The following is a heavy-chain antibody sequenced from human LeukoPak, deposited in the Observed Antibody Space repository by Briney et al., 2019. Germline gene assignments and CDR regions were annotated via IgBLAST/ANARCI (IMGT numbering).Heavy chain of an antibody. J-gene: IGHJ6*03. Sequence: GRSLRLSCAASGFIFSRYGMHWVRHAPGKGLEWVAVVSYDGTETKYADSVKGRLNLSRDNSKNMVYLQMNSLTFEDTAVYYCARAPPSDSSWYLYYYMDVWGKGTTVTVSS. V-gene: IGHV3-30*03. CDR3: ARAPPSDSSWYLYYYMDV. CDR1: GFIFSRYG. D-gene: IGHD6-13*01. CDR2: VSYDGTET.